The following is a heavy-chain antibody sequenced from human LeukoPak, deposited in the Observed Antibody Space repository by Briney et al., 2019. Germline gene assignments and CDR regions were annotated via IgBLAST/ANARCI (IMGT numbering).Heavy chain of an antibody. D-gene: IGHD3-3*01. Sequence: TSETLSLTCTVSGGSISSYYCSWIRQPPGRGLEWIGYIYYSGSTNYNPSLKSRVTISVDTSKNQFSLKLSSVTAADTAVYYCASKYFSHWFDPWGQGTLVTVSS. CDR3: ASKYFSHWFDP. J-gene: IGHJ5*02. CDR1: GGSISSYY. CDR2: IYYSGST. V-gene: IGHV4-59*12.